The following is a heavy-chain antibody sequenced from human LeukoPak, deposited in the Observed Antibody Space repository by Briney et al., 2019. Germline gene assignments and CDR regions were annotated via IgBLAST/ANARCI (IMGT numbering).Heavy chain of an antibody. Sequence: GRSLRLSCAASGFTFSSYAMHWVRQAPGKGLEWVAVISYDGSNKYYADSVKGRFTISRDNSKNTLYLQMNGLRAEDTAVYYCARDLLGYCSSTSCYTDYFDYWGQGTLVTVSS. V-gene: IGHV3-30-3*01. CDR3: ARDLLGYCSSTSCYTDYFDY. CDR1: GFTFSSYA. J-gene: IGHJ4*02. CDR2: ISYDGSNK. D-gene: IGHD2-2*02.